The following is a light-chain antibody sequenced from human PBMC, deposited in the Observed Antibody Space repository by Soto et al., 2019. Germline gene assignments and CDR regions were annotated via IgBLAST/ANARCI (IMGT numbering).Light chain of an antibody. Sequence: DIQMTQSPSTLSASVGDRVTITCRASQSISSGLGWYQQKPGKAPKLLIYKASSFESGVPSRFNGRGSGTEFTLTISSLQPDDFATYYYQQYNSYPCTFGQGTKVEIK. CDR1: QSISSG. V-gene: IGKV1-5*03. CDR2: KAS. J-gene: IGKJ1*01. CDR3: QQYNSYPCT.